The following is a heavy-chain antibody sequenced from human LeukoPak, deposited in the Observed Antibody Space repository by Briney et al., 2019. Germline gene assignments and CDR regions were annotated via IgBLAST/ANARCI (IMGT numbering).Heavy chain of an antibody. J-gene: IGHJ6*04. CDR3: ARERSGYGSHYSIDI. CDR1: GGSISSTNW. Sequence: SETLSLTCAVSGGSISSTNWWSWVRQSPGKGLEWTGVIYHSGGTNYNPSLKSRVTISLDKSKNQDSLKLSSVTAAGTAVYYCARERSGYGSHYSIDISGKGTTVTASS. CDR2: IYHSGGT. V-gene: IGHV4-4*02. D-gene: IGHD5-12*01.